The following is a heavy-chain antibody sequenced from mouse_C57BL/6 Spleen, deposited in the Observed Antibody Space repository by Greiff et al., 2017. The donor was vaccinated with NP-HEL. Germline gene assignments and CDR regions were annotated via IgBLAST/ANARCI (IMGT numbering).Heavy chain of an antibody. J-gene: IGHJ2*01. CDR1: GYTFTSYG. CDR2: IYPRSGNT. V-gene: IGHV1-81*01. Sequence: QVQLQQSGAELARPGASVKLSCKASGYTFTSYGISWVKQRTGQGLEWIGEIYPRSGNTYYNEKFKGKATLTADKSSSTAYMELRSLTSEDSAVYFCAREDYDYRKRFDYWGQGTTLTVSS. D-gene: IGHD2-4*01. CDR3: AREDYDYRKRFDY.